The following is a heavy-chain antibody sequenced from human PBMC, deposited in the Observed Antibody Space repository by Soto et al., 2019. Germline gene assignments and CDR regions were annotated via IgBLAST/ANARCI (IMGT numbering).Heavy chain of an antibody. D-gene: IGHD6-13*01. Sequence: PGGSLSLSCAASGFTFSSYAMSWVRQAPGKGLECVSAISGSGGSTYYADSVKGRFTISRDNSKNTLYLQMNSLRAEDTAVYYCAKSAAAGPYYYYGMDVWGQGTTVTVSS. CDR3: AKSAAAGPYYYYGMDV. CDR1: GFTFSSYA. J-gene: IGHJ6*02. V-gene: IGHV3-23*01. CDR2: ISGSGGST.